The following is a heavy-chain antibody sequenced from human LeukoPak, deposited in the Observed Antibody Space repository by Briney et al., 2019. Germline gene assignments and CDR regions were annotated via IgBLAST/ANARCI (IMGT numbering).Heavy chain of an antibody. D-gene: IGHD3-9*01. CDR2: IKQDGSEK. V-gene: IGHV3-7*01. Sequence: GGSLRLSCAASGFTFSSYWMSWVRQAPGKGLEWVANIKQDGSEKYYVDSVKSRFTISRDNAKNSLYLQMNSLRAEDTAVYYCARDLRYFDWLLSAYYYYYGMDVWGQGTTVTVSS. CDR1: GFTFSSYW. J-gene: IGHJ6*02. CDR3: ARDLRYFDWLLSAYYYYYGMDV.